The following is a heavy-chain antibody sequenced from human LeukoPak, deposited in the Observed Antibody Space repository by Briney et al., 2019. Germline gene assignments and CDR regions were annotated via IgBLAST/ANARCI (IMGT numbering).Heavy chain of an antibody. CDR2: ISSNGGST. J-gene: IGHJ4*02. D-gene: IGHD2-21*02. CDR1: GSTFSSYA. CDR3: VKGIVVVTARAFDY. Sequence: GGSLRLSCSASGSTFSSYAMHWVRQAPGKGLEYVSAISSNGGSTYYADSVKGRFTISRDNSKNTLYLQMSSLRPEDTAVYYCVKGIVVVTARAFDYWGQGTLVTVSS. V-gene: IGHV3-64D*06.